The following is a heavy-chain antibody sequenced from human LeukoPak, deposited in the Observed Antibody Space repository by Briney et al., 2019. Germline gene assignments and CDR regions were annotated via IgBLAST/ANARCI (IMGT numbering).Heavy chain of an antibody. D-gene: IGHD3-10*01. V-gene: IGHV4-39*01. J-gene: IGHJ5*02. CDR2: IYYSGST. CDR3: ATTPGGLWNWFDP. Sequence: SETLSLTCTVSGGSISSSNYYWGWIRQPPGKGLEWIGSIYYSGSTYYNPPLRSRVTISVDTSKNQFSLKLSSVTAADTAVYYCATTPGGLWNWFDPWGQGTLVTVSS. CDR1: GGSISSSNYY.